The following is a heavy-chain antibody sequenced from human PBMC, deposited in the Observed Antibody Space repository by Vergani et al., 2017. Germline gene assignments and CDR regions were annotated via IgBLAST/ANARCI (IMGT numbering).Heavy chain of an antibody. CDR2: IKQDGSEK. D-gene: IGHD3-16*01. J-gene: IGHJ5*02. Sequence: EVQLVESGGGLVQPGGSLRLSCAASGFTSSSYWMSWVRQAPGKGLEWVANIKQDGSEKYYVDSVKGRFTISRDNAKNSLYLQMNSLRAEDTAVYYCARDGGWFDPWGQGTLVTVSS. V-gene: IGHV3-7*01. CDR1: GFTSSSYW. CDR3: ARDGGWFDP.